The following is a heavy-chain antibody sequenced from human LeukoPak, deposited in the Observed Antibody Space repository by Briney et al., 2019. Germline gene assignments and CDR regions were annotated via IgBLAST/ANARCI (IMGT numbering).Heavy chain of an antibody. J-gene: IGHJ4*02. CDR3: AKEPRHCGGDCFSLLDC. Sequence: PGGSLRLSCAASGFTFSSYSISRVRQAPGEGLEWVSLISGGAGSTYYAASVKGRFTISRDNSKNTLYLQMNSLRAEDTAVYYCAKEPRHCGGDCFSLLDCWGQGTLVTVSS. CDR1: GFTFSSYS. D-gene: IGHD2-21*02. V-gene: IGHV3-23*01. CDR2: ISGGAGST.